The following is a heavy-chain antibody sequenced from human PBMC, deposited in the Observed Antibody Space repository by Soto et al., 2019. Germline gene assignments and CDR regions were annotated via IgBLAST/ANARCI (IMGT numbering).Heavy chain of an antibody. Sequence: GGSLRLSCAASGFTFSSYSMNWVRQAPGKGLEWVSSISSSSSYIYYADSGKGRFTISRDNAKNSLYLQMNSLRAEDTAVYYCARGVVVIANHPDYFDYWGQGTLVTVSS. V-gene: IGHV3-21*01. CDR2: ISSSSSYI. D-gene: IGHD2-21*01. J-gene: IGHJ4*02. CDR3: ARGVVVIANHPDYFDY. CDR1: GFTFSSYS.